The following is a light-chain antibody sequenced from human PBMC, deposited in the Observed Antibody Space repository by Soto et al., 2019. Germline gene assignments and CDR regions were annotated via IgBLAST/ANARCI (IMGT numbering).Light chain of an antibody. V-gene: IGKV1-9*01. J-gene: IGKJ5*01. Sequence: DIQLTQSPSFLSASVGDRVTITCRASQGISSYLAWYQQKPGKAPKLLISAASTLQSGVPSTFSGSGSGTEVTLTISSLQPADFATYYCQQLSIYPPTFGQGTRLEIK. CDR3: QQLSIYPPT. CDR1: QGISSY. CDR2: AAS.